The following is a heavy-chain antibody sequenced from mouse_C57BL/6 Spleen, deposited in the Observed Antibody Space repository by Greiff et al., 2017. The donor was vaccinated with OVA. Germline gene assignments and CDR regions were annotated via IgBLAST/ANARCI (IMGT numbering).Heavy chain of an antibody. V-gene: IGHV5-12*01. D-gene: IGHD2-3*01. CDR3: ARQDGLRYFDV. J-gene: IGHJ1*03. CDR2: ISNGGGST. Sequence: DVKLVESGGGLVQPGGSLKLSCAASGFTFSDYYMYWVRQTPEKRLEWVAYISNGGGSTYYPDTVKGRFTISRDNAKNTLYLQMSRLKSEDTAMYYCARQDGLRYFDVWGTGTTVTVSS. CDR1: GFTFSDYY.